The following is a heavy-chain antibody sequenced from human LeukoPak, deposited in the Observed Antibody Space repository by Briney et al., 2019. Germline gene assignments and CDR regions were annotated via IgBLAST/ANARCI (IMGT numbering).Heavy chain of an antibody. CDR2: INHSGST. Sequence: SETLSLTCAVYGGSFSGYYWSWIRQPPGKGLEWIGEINHSGSTNCNPSLKSRVTISVDTSKNQFSLKLSSVTAADTAVYYCARGRHYYGSGSYYRGVSYYFDYWGQGTLVTVSS. D-gene: IGHD3-10*01. J-gene: IGHJ4*02. V-gene: IGHV4-34*01. CDR1: GGSFSGYY. CDR3: ARGRHYYGSGSYYRGVSYYFDY.